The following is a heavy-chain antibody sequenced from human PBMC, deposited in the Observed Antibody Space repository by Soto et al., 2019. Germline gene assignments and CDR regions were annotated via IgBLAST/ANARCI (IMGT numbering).Heavy chain of an antibody. CDR2: IGSDSTYI. CDR1: GFTFSAYS. CDR3: TRKLSGTNPLDY. D-gene: IGHD1-7*01. J-gene: IGHJ4*02. V-gene: IGHV3-21*01. Sequence: GGSLRLSCAASGFTFSAYSLNWVRQAPGKGLEWVSSIGSDSTYIYYADSVKGRFTISRDNAKDSLYLQMNSLRAEDTAVYYCTRKLSGTNPLDYWGQGTLVTVSS.